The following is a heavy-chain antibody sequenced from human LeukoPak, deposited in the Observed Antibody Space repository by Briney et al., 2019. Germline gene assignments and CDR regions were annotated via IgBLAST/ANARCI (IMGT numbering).Heavy chain of an antibody. V-gene: IGHV3-11*01. CDR3: ARARVVVAAHYYFDY. D-gene: IGHD2-15*01. CDR2: ISSSGSTI. J-gene: IGHJ4*02. Sequence: GGSLRLSCAASGFTFSDYYMSWIRQAPGKGLEWVSYISSSGSTIYYADSVKGRFTISRDNAKNSLYLQMNSLRAEDTAVYYCARARVVVAAHYYFDYWGQGTLVTVSS. CDR1: GFTFSDYY.